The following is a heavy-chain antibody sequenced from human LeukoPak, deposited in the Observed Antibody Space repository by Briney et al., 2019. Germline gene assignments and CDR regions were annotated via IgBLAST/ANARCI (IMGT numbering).Heavy chain of an antibody. CDR3: ARDRGAYCGGDCYLGFDY. J-gene: IGHJ4*01. CDR1: GFTFSSYT. V-gene: IGHV3-21*01. Sequence: GGSLRLSCSASGFTFSSYTMNWVRQAPGKGLEWVSSIAGSSGYISYADSVKGRFTISRDNAKKSLYLQMTSLTAEDTAVYYCARDRGAYCGGDCYLGFDYWGRGTLVTVSS. CDR2: IAGSSGYI. D-gene: IGHD2-21*02.